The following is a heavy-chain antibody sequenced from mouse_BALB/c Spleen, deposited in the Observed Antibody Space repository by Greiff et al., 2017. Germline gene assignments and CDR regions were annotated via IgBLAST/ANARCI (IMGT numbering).Heavy chain of an antibody. CDR3: ARDYDGAMDY. Sequence: QVQLQLSGPELVKPGALVKISCKASGYTFTSYDINWVKQRPGQGLEWIGWIYPGDGSTKYNEKFKGKATLTADKSSSTAYMQLSSLTSENSAVYFCARDYDGAMDYWGQGTSVTVSS. V-gene: IGHV1S56*01. CDR2: IYPGDGST. J-gene: IGHJ4*01. D-gene: IGHD2-4*01. CDR1: GYTFTSYD.